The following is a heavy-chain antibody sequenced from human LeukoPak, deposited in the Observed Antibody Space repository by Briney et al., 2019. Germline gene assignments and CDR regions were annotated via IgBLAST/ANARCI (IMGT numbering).Heavy chain of an antibody. J-gene: IGHJ4*02. Sequence: GGSLRLSCAASGFTFSSYEMNWVRQAPGKGLEWVSYISSSGSTIYYADSVKGRFTISRDNAKNSLYLQMNSLRAEDTAVYYCAVATIKDYFDYWGQGTLGTVSS. CDR2: ISSSGSTI. D-gene: IGHD5-24*01. CDR3: AVATIKDYFDY. CDR1: GFTFSSYE. V-gene: IGHV3-48*03.